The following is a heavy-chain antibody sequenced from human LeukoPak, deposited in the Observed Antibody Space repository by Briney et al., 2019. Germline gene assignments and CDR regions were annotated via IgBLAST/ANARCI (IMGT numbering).Heavy chain of an antibody. CDR2: IYSGGNT. CDR3: ARDDDNRIGFDP. D-gene: IGHD1-14*01. Sequence: GGSLRLSCAASGFTVSTNHMNWVRQAPEKGLEWVSVIYSGGNTYYADSVKGRFTISRDNSENTVHLQMNSLRAEDTALYYCARDDDNRIGFDPWGQGTLVTVSS. J-gene: IGHJ5*02. V-gene: IGHV3-66*01. CDR1: GFTVSTNH.